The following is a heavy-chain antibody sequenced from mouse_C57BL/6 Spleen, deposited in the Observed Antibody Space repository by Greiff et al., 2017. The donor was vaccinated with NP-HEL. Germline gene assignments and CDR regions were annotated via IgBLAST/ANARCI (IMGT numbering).Heavy chain of an antibody. D-gene: IGHD2-10*02. CDR1: GFTFSSYA. V-gene: IGHV5-9-1*02. CDR2: ISSGGDYI. J-gene: IGHJ2*01. CDR3: TRDRGYGPVLFDY. Sequence: EVKLVESGEGLVKPGGSLKLSCAASGFTFSSYAMSWVRQTPEKRLEWVAYISSGGDYIYYADTVKGRFTIPRDNARHTLYLQMSSLKSEDTAMYYGTRDRGYGPVLFDYWGQGTTLTVSS.